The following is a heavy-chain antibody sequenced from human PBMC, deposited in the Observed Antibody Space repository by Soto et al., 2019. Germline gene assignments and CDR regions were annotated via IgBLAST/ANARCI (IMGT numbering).Heavy chain of an antibody. Sequence: PSETLSLTCTVSGGSISSSSYYWGWIRQPPGKGLEWIGSIYYSGSTYYNPSLKSRVTISVDTSKNQFSLKLSSVTAADTAVYYCARPSIAARPGWFDPWGQGTLVTVSS. CDR1: GGSISSSSYY. V-gene: IGHV4-39*01. J-gene: IGHJ5*02. CDR2: IYYSGST. D-gene: IGHD6-6*01. CDR3: ARPSIAARPGWFDP.